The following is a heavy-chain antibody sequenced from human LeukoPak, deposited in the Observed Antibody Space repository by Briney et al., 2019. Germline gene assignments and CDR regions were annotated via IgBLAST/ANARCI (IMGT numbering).Heavy chain of an antibody. J-gene: IGHJ2*01. V-gene: IGHV3-30*14. CDR3: AREGYYYDSSGYRGYFDL. Sequence: PGGSLRLSCAASGFTFENYRMHWVRQAPGKGLEWVSLITHDGSNKYYADSVKGRFTISRDNSKNTLYLQMNSLRAEDTAVYYCAREGYYYDSSGYRGYFDLWGRGTLVTVSS. CDR2: ITHDGSNK. D-gene: IGHD3-22*01. CDR1: GFTFENYR.